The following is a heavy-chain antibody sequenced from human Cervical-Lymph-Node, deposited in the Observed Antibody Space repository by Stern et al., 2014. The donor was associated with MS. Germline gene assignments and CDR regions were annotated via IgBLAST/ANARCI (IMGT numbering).Heavy chain of an antibody. CDR2: IPPCFGTT. CDR3: ARGGGLVGYFDY. J-gene: IGHJ4*02. D-gene: IGHD1-26*01. Sequence: VQLVESGAEVKKPGSSVKVSCKASGDTFSSYAINWVRQVPGQGLEWMGRIPPCFGTTNYAQKFQGRVTITADKSTNTAYMELMTLRSEDTAVYYCARGGGLVGYFDYWGQGTLVSVSS. V-gene: IGHV1-69*06. CDR1: GDTFSSYA.